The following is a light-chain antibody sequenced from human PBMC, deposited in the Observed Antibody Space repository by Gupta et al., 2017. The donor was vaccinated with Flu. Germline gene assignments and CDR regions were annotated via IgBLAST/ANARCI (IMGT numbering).Light chain of an antibody. CDR1: QSISSY. Sequence: DIQTTQSPSSLSAYVGDRVTLTCRASQSISSYLDWYQQKPGKAPKLLIYAASSFQSGVPSRFSGSGSGTDFTLTISSLQPEDFATYYCQQSYSSPHTFGQGTKLEIK. V-gene: IGKV1-39*01. CDR3: QQSYSSPHT. CDR2: AAS. J-gene: IGKJ2*01.